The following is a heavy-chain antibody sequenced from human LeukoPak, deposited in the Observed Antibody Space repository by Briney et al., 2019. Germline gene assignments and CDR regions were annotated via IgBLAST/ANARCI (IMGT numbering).Heavy chain of an antibody. CDR2: IRYDGSNK. CDR1: GFTFGSYG. V-gene: IGHV3-30*02. J-gene: IGHJ5*02. CDR3: ARTVYDFWSGYSPIEP. Sequence: GGSLRLSCAASGFTFGSYGMHWVRQAPGKGPEWVAFIRYDGSNKYYADSVKGRFTISRDNSKNTLYLQMNSLRPENTAVYYCARTVYDFWSGYSPIEPWGQGTLVTVSS. D-gene: IGHD3-3*01.